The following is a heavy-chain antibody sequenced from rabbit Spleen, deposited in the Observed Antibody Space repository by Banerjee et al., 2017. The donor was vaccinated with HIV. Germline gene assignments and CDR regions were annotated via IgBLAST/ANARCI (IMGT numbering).Heavy chain of an antibody. CDR2: GYSGSSGDT. Sequence: QSLEESGGDLVKPGASLTLTCTASGFSFSSRYYMCWVRQAPGKGLEWIAYGYSGSSGDTYYASWAKGRFTISKTSSTTVTLQMTSLTVADTATYFCARDTGSSFSSYGMDLWGPGTLVTVS. CDR1: GFSFSSRYY. J-gene: IGHJ6*01. CDR3: ARDTGSSFSSYGMDL. V-gene: IGHV1S40*01. D-gene: IGHD8-1*01.